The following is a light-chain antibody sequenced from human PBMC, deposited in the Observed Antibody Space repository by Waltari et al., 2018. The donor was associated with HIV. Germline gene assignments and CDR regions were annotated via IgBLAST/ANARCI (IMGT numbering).Light chain of an antibody. V-gene: IGLV1-44*01. Sequence: QSVLTQPPSASGTPGQRVTISCSGSSSNIGSNTVNWYQQLPGTAPKLLIYSNNQRPSGVPDRFSGSKSGTSADLAISGLESEDEADYYCAAWDDSLNVVFGGGTKLTVL. J-gene: IGLJ2*01. CDR2: SNN. CDR1: SSNIGSNT. CDR3: AAWDDSLNVV.